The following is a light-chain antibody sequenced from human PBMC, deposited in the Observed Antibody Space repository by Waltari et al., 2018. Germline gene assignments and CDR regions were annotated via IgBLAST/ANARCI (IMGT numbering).Light chain of an antibody. V-gene: IGKV3-20*01. CDR3: QHHVRLPTT. CDR1: QSVGTY. J-gene: IGKJ1*01. Sequence: IVLTQSPGTLSLSPGERATLSCRASQSVGTYLAWYQQKPGQAPRLLIYETYRRATGIPDRFSGSGYGTDFSLTISRLEPEDFAVYFCQHHVRLPTTFGQGTKVEIK. CDR2: ETY.